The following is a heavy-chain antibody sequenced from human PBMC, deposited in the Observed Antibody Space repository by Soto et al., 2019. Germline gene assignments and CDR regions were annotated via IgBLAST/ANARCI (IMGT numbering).Heavy chain of an antibody. Sequence: GGSLRLSCAASVFTFSSYAMHWVRQAPGKGLEWVAVISYDGSNKYYADSVKGRFTISRDNSKNTLYLQMNSLRAEDTAVYYCAKDWDIVVVTAIRYGMDVWGQGTTVTVSS. CDR2: ISYDGSNK. V-gene: IGHV3-30-3*01. J-gene: IGHJ6*02. D-gene: IGHD2-21*02. CDR3: AKDWDIVVVTAIRYGMDV. CDR1: VFTFSSYA.